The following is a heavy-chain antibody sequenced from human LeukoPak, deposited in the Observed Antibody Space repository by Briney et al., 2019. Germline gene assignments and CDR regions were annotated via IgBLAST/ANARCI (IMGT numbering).Heavy chain of an antibody. CDR1: GYTFTSYA. D-gene: IGHD3-3*01. CDR2: IIPIFGTA. J-gene: IGHJ4*02. CDR3: ARAKRYDFWSGYFDY. Sequence: GASVKVSCKASGYTFTSYAMNWVRQAPGQGLEWMGGIIPIFGTANYAQKFQGRVTITADESTSTAYMELSSLRSEDTAVYYCARAKRYDFWSGYFDYWGQGTLVTVSS. V-gene: IGHV1-69*13.